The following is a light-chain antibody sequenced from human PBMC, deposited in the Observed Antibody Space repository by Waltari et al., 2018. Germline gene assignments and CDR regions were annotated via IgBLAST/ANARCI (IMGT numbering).Light chain of an antibody. J-gene: IGKJ1*01. CDR2: WAS. CDR3: QQYYAVPPT. V-gene: IGKV4-1*01. Sequence: DIVMTKSPDSLAVFLGERASITCKSDQSVSYSSNNKNYLAWYRQKPGQPPQLLISWASTREFGVPDRFSGSGSGTDFTLTISSLQAEDAAVYYCQQYYAVPPTFGPGTKVEIK. CDR1: QSVSYSSNNKNY.